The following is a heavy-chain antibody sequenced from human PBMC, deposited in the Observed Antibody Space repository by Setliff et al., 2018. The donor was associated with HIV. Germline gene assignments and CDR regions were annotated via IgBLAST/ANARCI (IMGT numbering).Heavy chain of an antibody. CDR3: ARETQTGSGSYLV. V-gene: IGHV1-69-2*01. D-gene: IGHD3-10*01. J-gene: IGHJ4*02. CDR2: VDPDYGEA. Sequence: ASVKVSCKASGYTFTDFYIHWVQQAPGQGLEWMGRVDPDYGEARYAVKFQGRVTMTADTSIDTAYMEVSSLTSADSAVYYCARETQTGSGSYLVWGQGALVTVSS. CDR1: GYTFTDFY.